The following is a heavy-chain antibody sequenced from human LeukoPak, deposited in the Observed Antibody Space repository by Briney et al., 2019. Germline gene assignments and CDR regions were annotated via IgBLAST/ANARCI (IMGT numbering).Heavy chain of an antibody. CDR2: INPNSGGT. J-gene: IGHJ5*02. Sequence: VSVKVSCKASGYTFTGYYMHWVRQAPGQGLEWMGWINPNSGGTNYAQKFQGRVTMTRDTSISTAYMELSRLRSEDTAVYYCARDNSVEDTAWWFDPWGQGTLVTVSS. CDR3: ARDNSVEDTAWWFDP. V-gene: IGHV1-2*02. CDR1: GYTFTGYY. D-gene: IGHD4-23*01.